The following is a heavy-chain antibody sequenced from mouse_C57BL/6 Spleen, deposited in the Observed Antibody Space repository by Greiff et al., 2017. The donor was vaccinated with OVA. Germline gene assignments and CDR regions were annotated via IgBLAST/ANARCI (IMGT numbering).Heavy chain of an antibody. CDR1: GYAFSSYW. CDR2: IYPGDGDT. Sequence: QVHVKQSGAELVKPGASVKISCKASGYAFSSYWMNWVKQRPGKGLEWIGQIYPGDGDTNYNGKFKGKATLTADKSSSTAYMQLSSLTSEDSAVYFCARSSHYDVNYYAMDYWGQGTSVTVSS. J-gene: IGHJ4*01. CDR3: ARSSHYDVNYYAMDY. V-gene: IGHV1-80*01. D-gene: IGHD2-4*01.